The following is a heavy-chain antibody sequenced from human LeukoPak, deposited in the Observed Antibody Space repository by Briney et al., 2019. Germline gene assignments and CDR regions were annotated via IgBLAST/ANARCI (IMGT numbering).Heavy chain of an antibody. V-gene: IGHV3-20*04. CDR1: GFKFEDYG. D-gene: IGHD4-23*01. Sequence: RPGGSLRLSCAASGFKFEDYGMSWLRQAPGKGLEGVSTIRWSGGTTYYADSVQGRFTISRDNAKNSLFLQMNTLRAEDTAFYYCARVADGGNTVRYFALWGRGTLVTVSS. J-gene: IGHJ2*01. CDR2: IRWSGGTT. CDR3: ARVADGGNTVRYFAL.